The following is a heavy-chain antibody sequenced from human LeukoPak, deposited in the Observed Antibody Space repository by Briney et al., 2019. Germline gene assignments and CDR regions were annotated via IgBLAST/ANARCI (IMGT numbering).Heavy chain of an antibody. CDR2: ISGSGGST. V-gene: IGHV3-23*01. D-gene: IGHD3-10*01. J-gene: IGHJ4*02. CDR3: AKPPNYYGSGSYSSD. CDR1: GFTFSSYA. Sequence: QAGGSLRLSCAASGFTFSSYAMSWVRQAPGKGLEWVSAISGSGGSTYYADSVKGRFTISRDNSKNTLYLQMNSLRAEDTAVYYCAKPPNYYGSGSYSSDWGQGTLVTVSS.